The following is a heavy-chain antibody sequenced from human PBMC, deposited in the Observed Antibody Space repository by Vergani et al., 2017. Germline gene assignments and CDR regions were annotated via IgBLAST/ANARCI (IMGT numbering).Heavy chain of an antibody. Sequence: QVQLVESGGGVVQPGRSLRLSCAASGFTFSSYGMHWVRPAPGKGLEWVAVISYDGSNKYYAASGKGRFPISRDNSKNTLYLQMNSLRAEDTAVYYCAEGATKPIVGVVNPLDCWGQGTLVTVSS. V-gene: IGHV3-30*18. D-gene: IGHD3-3*01. J-gene: IGHJ4*02. CDR3: AEGATKPIVGVVNPLDC. CDR2: ISYDGSNK. CDR1: GFTFSSYG.